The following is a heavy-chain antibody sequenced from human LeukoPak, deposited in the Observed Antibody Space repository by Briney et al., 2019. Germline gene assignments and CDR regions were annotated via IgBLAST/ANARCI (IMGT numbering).Heavy chain of an antibody. CDR1: DGSISNYY. D-gene: IGHD6-19*01. J-gene: IGHJ5*02. CDR3: ARNSAVATSRSLFDP. CDR2: AYYSGST. Sequence: PSETLSLTCSVFDGSISNYYWSWIRQPPGKGLEWIGYAYYSGSTTYNPSLESRVTISVDTSKNQFSLKLTAVTAADTAVYYCARNSAVATSRSLFDPWGQGTLVTVSS. V-gene: IGHV4-59*08.